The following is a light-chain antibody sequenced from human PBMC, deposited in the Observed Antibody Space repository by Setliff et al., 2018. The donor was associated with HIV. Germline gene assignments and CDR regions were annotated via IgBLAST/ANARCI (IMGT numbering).Light chain of an antibody. J-gene: IGLJ1*01. Sequence: QSVLTQPASVSGSPGQSITISCTGSSSDVGGYNYVSWYQQHPGKAPKLMIYDVNNRPSGVSNRFSGSKSGNTASLTISGLQAEDEADYYCSSYTSSSTLYGFGTGTKATVL. CDR3: SSYTSSSTLYG. V-gene: IGLV2-14*03. CDR2: DVN. CDR1: SSDVGGYNY.